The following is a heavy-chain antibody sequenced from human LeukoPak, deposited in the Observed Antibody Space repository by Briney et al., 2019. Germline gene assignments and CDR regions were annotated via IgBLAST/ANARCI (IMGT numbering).Heavy chain of an antibody. CDR1: GFTFISYG. CDR3: ASSDLYGSGSYDY. CDR2: ISYGGSNK. Sequence: PGRSLRLSCAVSGFTFISYGMHWVRQAPGKGLEWVAVISYGGSNKYYADSVKGRFTISRDNSKNTLYLQMNSLRAEDTAVYYCASSDLYGSGSYDYWGQGTLVTVSS. J-gene: IGHJ4*02. V-gene: IGHV3-30*03. D-gene: IGHD3-10*01.